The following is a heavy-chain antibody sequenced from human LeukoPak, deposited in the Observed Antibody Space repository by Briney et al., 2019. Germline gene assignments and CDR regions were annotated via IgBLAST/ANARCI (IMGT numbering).Heavy chain of an antibody. J-gene: IGHJ4*02. CDR3: APEDTAMVEHLDFDY. CDR1: GFTFSRYS. V-gene: IGHV3-21*01. CDR2: ISNIGTSI. D-gene: IGHD5-18*01. Sequence: PGGSLRLSCAVSGFTFSRYSMNWVRQAPGKGLEWVSSISNIGTSIYYADSVKGRFTISRDNAKNSLYLQMDSLRAEDTAVYYCAPEDTAMVEHLDFDYWGQGTLVTVSS.